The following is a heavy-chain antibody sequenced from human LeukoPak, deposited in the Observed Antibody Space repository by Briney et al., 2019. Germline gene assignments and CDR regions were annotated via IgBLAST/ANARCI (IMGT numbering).Heavy chain of an antibody. D-gene: IGHD2-2*01. CDR2: IYHSGST. V-gene: IGHV4-38-2*01. J-gene: IGHJ5*02. Sequence: NPSETLSLTCAVSGYSISSGYHWGWIRQPPGKGLEWIGSIYHSGSTYYNPSLKSRVTISVDTSKNQFSLKLSSVTAADTAVYYCARKRIGYCSSTSCPRHWFDPWGQGTLVTVSS. CDR3: ARKRIGYCSSTSCPRHWFDP. CDR1: GYSISSGYH.